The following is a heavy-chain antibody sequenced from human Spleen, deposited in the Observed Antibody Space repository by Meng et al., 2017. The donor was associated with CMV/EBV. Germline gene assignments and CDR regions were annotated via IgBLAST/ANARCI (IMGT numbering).Heavy chain of an antibody. J-gene: IGHJ4*02. CDR2: IIPLLGRT. CDR1: GGTFSSYD. D-gene: IGHD3-22*01. CDR3: ARDESGGSGYGGDY. Sequence: SGGTFSSYDFTWVRQAPGQGLEWMGGIIPLLGRTNYAQKFQGRVTITADKSTTTVFMELTSLRSEDTAVYYCARDESGGSGYGGDYWGQGTLVTVSS. V-gene: IGHV1-69*10.